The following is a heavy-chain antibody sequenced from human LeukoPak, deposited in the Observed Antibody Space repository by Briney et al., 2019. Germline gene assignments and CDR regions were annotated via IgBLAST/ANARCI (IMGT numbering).Heavy chain of an antibody. D-gene: IGHD3-3*01. V-gene: IGHV3-21*01. Sequence: GGSLRLSCAASGFTFSSYSMNWVRQAPGKGLEWVSSISSSSSHIYYADSVKGRFTISRDNAKNSLYLQMNSLRAEDTAVYYCARDYYGRRYYDFWSGPEYFQHWGQGTLVTVSS. CDR1: GFTFSSYS. CDR3: ARDYYGRRYYDFWSGPEYFQH. CDR2: ISSSSSHI. J-gene: IGHJ1*01.